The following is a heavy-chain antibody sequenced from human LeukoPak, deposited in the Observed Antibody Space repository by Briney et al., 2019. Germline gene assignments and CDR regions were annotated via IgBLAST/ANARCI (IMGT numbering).Heavy chain of an antibody. D-gene: IGHD3-10*01. J-gene: IGHJ3*02. CDR3: ARLAGSGSYSAFDI. Sequence: GASVKVSCKASGYTFTGYYMHWVRQAPGQGLEWMGRINPNSGGTNYAQKFQGRVTMTRDTSISTAYMELSRLRSDDTAVYYCARLAGSGSYSAFDIWGQGTMVTVSS. CDR1: GYTFTGYY. V-gene: IGHV1-2*06. CDR2: INPNSGGT.